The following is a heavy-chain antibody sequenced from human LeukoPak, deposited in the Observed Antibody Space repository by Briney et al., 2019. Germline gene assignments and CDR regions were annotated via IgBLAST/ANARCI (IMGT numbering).Heavy chain of an antibody. CDR3: ARRGAAGTYYFDS. D-gene: IGHD3-16*01. CDR1: GFTVSSSY. Sequence: GGSLRLYCAASGFTVSSSYMSWVRQAPGKGLEWVSVIYSSGSTYYADSVKGRFTISRDNSKNTLYLQMNSLRAEDTAVYYCARRGAAGTYYFDSWGQGPLVTVSS. J-gene: IGHJ4*02. V-gene: IGHV3-53*01. CDR2: IYSSGST.